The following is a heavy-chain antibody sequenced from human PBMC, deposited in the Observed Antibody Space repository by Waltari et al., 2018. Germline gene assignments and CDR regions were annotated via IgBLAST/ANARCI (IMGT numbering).Heavy chain of an antibody. D-gene: IGHD3-10*01. Sequence: EVQLLESGGGLVQPGGSLRLSCAASGFTFSSYAMSWVRQAPGKGLEWVSAIRGSGGSTYYADSVKGRFTISRDNSKNTLYLQMNSLRAEDTAVYYCAKGSEYGSGSYYNPLDAFDIWGQGTMVTVSS. CDR3: AKGSEYGSGSYYNPLDAFDI. CDR1: GFTFSSYA. CDR2: IRGSGGST. J-gene: IGHJ3*02. V-gene: IGHV3-23*01.